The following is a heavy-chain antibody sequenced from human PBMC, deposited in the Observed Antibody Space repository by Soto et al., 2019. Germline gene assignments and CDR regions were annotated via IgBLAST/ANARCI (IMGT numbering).Heavy chain of an antibody. D-gene: IGHD6-19*01. Sequence: SETLSLTCAVYGGSGGSFSGYYWSWIRQPPGKGLEWIGYIYYSGSTYYNPSLKSRVTISVDTSKNQFSLKLSSVTAADTAVYYCASGVGIAVAGTLYYFDYWGQGTLVTVSS. CDR1: GGSGGSFSGYY. V-gene: IGHV4-30-4*01. CDR3: ASGVGIAVAGTLYYFDY. CDR2: IYYSGST. J-gene: IGHJ4*02.